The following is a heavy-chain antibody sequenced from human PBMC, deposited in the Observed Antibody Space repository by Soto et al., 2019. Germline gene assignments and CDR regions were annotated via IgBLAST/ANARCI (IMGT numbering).Heavy chain of an antibody. CDR2: ITFSGDVT. V-gene: IGHV3-23*01. CDR3: ARYIRGPDYYMDV. Sequence: GGSLRLSCAASGFTFNNYAMSWVRQAPGKGLEWVSVITFSGDVTYSADSVKGRFTISRDNSKNTLYLQMYYLRAEDTAIYYCARYIRGPDYYMDVWGKGTTVTVSS. J-gene: IGHJ6*03. D-gene: IGHD5-12*01. CDR1: GFTFNNYA.